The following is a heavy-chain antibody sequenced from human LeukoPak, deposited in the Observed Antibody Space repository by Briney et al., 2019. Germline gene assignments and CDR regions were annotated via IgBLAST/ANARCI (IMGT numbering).Heavy chain of an antibody. J-gene: IGHJ4*02. CDR3: ARDPKYYDFWSGYYTPQFDY. CDR2: VGGDGRVT. Sequence: PGGSLRLSCAASGFTFATYVMTWVRQAPGKGLEWVSSVGGDGRVTYYADSVKGRFTISRDNAKNSLYLQMNSLRAEDTAVYYCARDPKYYDFWSGYYTPQFDYWGQGTLVTVSS. V-gene: IGHV3-21*01. CDR1: GFTFATYV. D-gene: IGHD3-3*01.